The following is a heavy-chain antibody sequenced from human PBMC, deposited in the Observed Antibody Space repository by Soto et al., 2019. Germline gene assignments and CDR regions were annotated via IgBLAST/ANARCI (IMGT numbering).Heavy chain of an antibody. CDR2: IRSKANSYAT. CDR3: TRFYYDSSGYPLLGH. Sequence: GGSLRLSCADSGFTFSCSDMHWVRQSSGKGLEWVGRIRSKANSYATTYAASVKGRFTISRDDSKNTAYLQMNSLKTEDTAVYYCTRFYYDSSGYPLLGHWGQGTLVTVSS. J-gene: IGHJ4*02. CDR1: GFTFSCSD. V-gene: IGHV3-73*01. D-gene: IGHD3-22*01.